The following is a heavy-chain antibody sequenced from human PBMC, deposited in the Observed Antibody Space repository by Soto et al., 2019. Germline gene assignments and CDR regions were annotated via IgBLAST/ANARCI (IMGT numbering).Heavy chain of an antibody. Sequence: SETLSLTCTVSGGSISSVGYYWSWIRQHPGKGLEWIGYIYYSGSTYYNPSLKSRVTISVDTSKNQFSLKLSSVTAADTAVYYCARVRVVRTYYFDYWGQGTLVTVSS. CDR2: IYYSGST. V-gene: IGHV4-31*03. CDR3: ARVRVVRTYYFDY. CDR1: GGSISSVGYY. D-gene: IGHD3-10*01. J-gene: IGHJ4*02.